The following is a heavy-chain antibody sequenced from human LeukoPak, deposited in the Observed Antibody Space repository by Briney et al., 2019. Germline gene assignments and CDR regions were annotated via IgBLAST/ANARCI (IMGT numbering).Heavy chain of an antibody. Sequence: ETLSLTCTVSVGSISSSSYYWGWIRQPPGKGLEWIGSIYYSGSTYYNPSLKGRVTISVDTSKNQFSLKLSSVTAADTAVYYCARDSREGFDYWGQGTLVTVSS. CDR1: VGSISSSSYY. CDR3: ARDSREGFDY. V-gene: IGHV4-39*07. J-gene: IGHJ4*02. CDR2: IYYSGST. D-gene: IGHD2/OR15-2a*01.